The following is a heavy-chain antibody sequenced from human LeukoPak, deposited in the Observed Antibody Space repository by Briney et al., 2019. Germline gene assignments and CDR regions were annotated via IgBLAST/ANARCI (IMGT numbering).Heavy chain of an antibody. J-gene: IGHJ4*02. Sequence: ASVKVSCKASGYTFTSYYMHWVRQAPGQGLEWMGIINPSGGSTSYAQKFQGRVTMTRDMSTSTVYMELSSLRSEDTAVYYCAKASQWLVLGRAPLYFDYWGQGTLVTVSS. CDR2: INPSGGST. D-gene: IGHD6-19*01. CDR1: GYTFTSYY. CDR3: AKASQWLVLGRAPLYFDY. V-gene: IGHV1-46*01.